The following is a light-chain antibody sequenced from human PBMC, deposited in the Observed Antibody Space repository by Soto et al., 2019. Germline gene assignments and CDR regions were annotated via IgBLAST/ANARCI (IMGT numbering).Light chain of an antibody. CDR3: MQALQTPLFT. Sequence: DIVMTQSPLSLPVTPGEPASISCRSSQSLLHSNGYNYLDWYLQKPGQSPQLLIYLGSNRASGVPYRFSGSGSGTDFTLKIRRVEAEDVGVYYCMQALQTPLFTFGPGTKVDIK. V-gene: IGKV2-28*01. CDR2: LGS. CDR1: QSLLHSNGYNY. J-gene: IGKJ3*01.